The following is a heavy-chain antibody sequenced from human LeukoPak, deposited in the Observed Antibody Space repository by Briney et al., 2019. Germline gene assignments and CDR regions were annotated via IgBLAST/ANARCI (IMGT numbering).Heavy chain of an antibody. J-gene: IGHJ4*02. CDR3: ARAPGYSYGYFMDY. Sequence: SETLSLTCTVSGGSMSSNNYHWGWIRQPPGKGLLWIGNIYYSGSTNYNPSLKSRVTISVDTSKNQFSLKLSSVTAADTAVYYCARAPGYSYGYFMDYWGQGTLVTVSS. D-gene: IGHD5-18*01. CDR1: GGSMSSNNYH. V-gene: IGHV4-39*07. CDR2: IYYSGST.